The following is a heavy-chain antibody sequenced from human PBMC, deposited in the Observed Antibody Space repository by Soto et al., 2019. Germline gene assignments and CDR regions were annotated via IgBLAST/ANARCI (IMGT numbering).Heavy chain of an antibody. CDR1: GGSISSSSYY. CDR3: ARGYYYYYYMDV. J-gene: IGHJ6*03. Sequence: SETLSLTCTVSGGSISSSSYYWGWIRQPPGKGLEWIGSIYYSGSTYYNPSLKSRVTISVDTSKNQFSLKLSSVTAADTAVYYCARGYYYYYYMDVWGKGTTVTVSS. CDR2: IYYSGST. V-gene: IGHV4-39*07.